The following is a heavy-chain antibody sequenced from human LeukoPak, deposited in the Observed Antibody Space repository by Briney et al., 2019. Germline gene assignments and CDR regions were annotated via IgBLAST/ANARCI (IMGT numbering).Heavy chain of an antibody. CDR2: INHSGST. V-gene: IGHV4-34*01. CDR1: GGSFSGYY. Sequence: SETLSLTCAVYGGSFSGYYWSWIRQPPGKGLEWIGEINHSGSTNYNPSLKSRVTISVDTSKNQFSQKLSSVTAADTAVYYCARGLDTAMDYGMDVWGKGTTVTVSS. J-gene: IGHJ6*04. D-gene: IGHD5-18*01. CDR3: ARGLDTAMDYGMDV.